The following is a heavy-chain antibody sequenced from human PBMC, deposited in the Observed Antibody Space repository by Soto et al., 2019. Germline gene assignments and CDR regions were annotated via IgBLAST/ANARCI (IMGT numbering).Heavy chain of an antibody. V-gene: IGHV4-39*02. CDR3: ARRLARGVIGWFDP. CDR1: CGSISSGTYY. J-gene: IGHJ5*02. CDR2: LYYTGRT. Sequence: LSVTCTVSCGSISSGTYYWGWIRQPPGKGLEWIGSLYYTGRTYYSPSLKSRVTISVDTSKNHFSLNLTSVTAADTAVYYCARRLARGVIGWFDPWGQGTLVTVSS. D-gene: IGHD3-10*01.